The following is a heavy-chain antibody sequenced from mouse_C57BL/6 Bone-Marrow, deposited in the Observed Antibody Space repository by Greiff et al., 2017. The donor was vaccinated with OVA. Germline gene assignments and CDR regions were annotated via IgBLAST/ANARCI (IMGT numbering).Heavy chain of an antibody. V-gene: IGHV1-55*01. J-gene: IGHJ3*01. D-gene: IGHD2-1*01. CDR3: ARYGNYGGVY. Sequence: QVHVKQPGAELVKPGASVKMSCKASGYTFTSYWITWVKQRPGQGLEWIGDIYPGSGSTNYNEKFKSKATLTVDTSSSTAYMQLSSLTSEDSAVYYCARYGNYGGVYWGQGTLVTVSA. CDR2: IYPGSGST. CDR1: GYTFTSYW.